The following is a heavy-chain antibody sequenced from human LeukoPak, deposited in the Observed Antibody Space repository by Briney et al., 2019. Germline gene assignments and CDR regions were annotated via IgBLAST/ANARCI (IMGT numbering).Heavy chain of an antibody. J-gene: IGHJ4*02. D-gene: IGHD7-27*01. Sequence: PGGSLRLSCVVSGHPFRSYWMHWVRQAPGKGLVWVSRNKTDGSNTNYADSVKGRFTISRDNAKITLYLQMNSVRAEDTAVYYCAATGDGRGYWGQGTLVTVSS. CDR1: GHPFRSYW. V-gene: IGHV3-74*01. CDR2: NKTDGSNT. CDR3: AATGDGRGY.